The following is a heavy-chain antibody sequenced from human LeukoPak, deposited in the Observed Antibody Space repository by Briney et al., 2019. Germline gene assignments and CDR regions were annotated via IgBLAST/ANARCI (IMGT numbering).Heavy chain of an antibody. CDR3: AKTHRRDSYNHEFDY. CDR1: GFTFSSYA. V-gene: IGHV3-23*01. J-gene: IGHJ4*02. Sequence: GGSLRLSCAASGFTFSSYAMSWGREAPGEGLEWGSAISGSGGSTYYADSVKGRFTISRDNSKNQLYLQMNSLRAEDTAVYYCAKTHRRDSYNHEFDYWGQGTLVTVSS. CDR2: ISGSGGST. D-gene: IGHD5-24*01.